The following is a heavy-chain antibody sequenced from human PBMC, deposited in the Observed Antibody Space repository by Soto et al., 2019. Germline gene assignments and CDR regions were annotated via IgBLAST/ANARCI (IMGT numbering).Heavy chain of an antibody. Sequence: AGASVKVSCKASGYTFTSYDINWVRQATGQGLEWMGWMNPNSGNTGYAQKFQGRVTMTRNTSISTAYMELSSLRSEDTAVYYCARRGGWLRWGPVNYAMDVWGQGTTVTVS. CDR3: ARRGGWLRWGPVNYAMDV. CDR1: GYTFTSYD. V-gene: IGHV1-8*01. CDR2: MNPNSGNT. J-gene: IGHJ6*02. D-gene: IGHD5-12*01.